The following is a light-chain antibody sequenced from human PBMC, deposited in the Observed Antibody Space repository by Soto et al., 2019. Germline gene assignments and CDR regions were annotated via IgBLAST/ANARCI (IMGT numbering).Light chain of an antibody. Sequence: DVQITHSPSTLSSSVLYICSVTCRSSQSISRCLSLYQQKPGKAPKLLIYDASSLQSGVPPRFSGSGSGTEFTLTISSLQPDDFATYYCQQYNSYSPLTFGGGTKVDIK. CDR1: QSISRC. CDR3: QQYNSYSPLT. J-gene: IGKJ4*01. V-gene: IGKV1-5*01. CDR2: DAS.